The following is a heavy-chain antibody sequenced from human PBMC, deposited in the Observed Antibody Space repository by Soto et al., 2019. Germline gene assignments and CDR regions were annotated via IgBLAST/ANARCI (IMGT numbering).Heavy chain of an antibody. V-gene: IGHV4-34*01. CDR3: ARVRDWFDH. D-gene: IGHD3-3*01. Sequence: PXETLSLTCAVYGGSFSGYYWNWIRQPPGKGLDWIGEIDHSGYTNYNPSLKSRVTISVDTSKNQFSLRLTSVTAADTAVYYCARVRDWFDHWGQGTLVTVSS. CDR2: IDHSGYT. J-gene: IGHJ5*02. CDR1: GGSFSGYY.